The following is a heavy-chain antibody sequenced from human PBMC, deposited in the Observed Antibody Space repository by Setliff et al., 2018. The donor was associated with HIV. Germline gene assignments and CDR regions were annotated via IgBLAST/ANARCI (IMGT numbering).Heavy chain of an antibody. Sequence: ASVKVSCKASGYTFTSYGISWVRQAPGQGLEWMGWISAYNGNTNYAQKLQGRVTMTTDTSTSTAYMELNSLSSEAVYYCETDDYYGSGTHWRGVPWGQGTLVTVSS. V-gene: IGHV1-18*01. CDR2: ISAYNGNT. CDR3: ETDDYYGSGTHWRGVP. CDR1: GYTFTSYG. D-gene: IGHD3-10*01. J-gene: IGHJ5*02.